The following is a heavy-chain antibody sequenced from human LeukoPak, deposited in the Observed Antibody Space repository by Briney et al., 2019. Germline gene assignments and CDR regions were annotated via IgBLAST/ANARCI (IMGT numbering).Heavy chain of an antibody. CDR2: IYNSGST. V-gene: IGHV4-39*01. CDR3: ARHVASYDFDF. J-gene: IGHJ4*02. Sequence: PXXGXEWIGSIYNSGSTYYNPSLESRVTVSVDRTKNQFSLKLTSVTASDTAVYYCARHVASYDFDFWGQGTLVTVSS. D-gene: IGHD2-21*01.